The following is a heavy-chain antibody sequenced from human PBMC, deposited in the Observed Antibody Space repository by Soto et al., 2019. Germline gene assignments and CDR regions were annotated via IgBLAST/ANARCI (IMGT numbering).Heavy chain of an antibody. D-gene: IGHD6-6*01. CDR1: AFTFSSYG. Sequence: QVQLVESGGGVVPPGRSLRLSCAASAFTFSSYGMHWVRQAPGKGLEWVAVISYDGSNKYYADSVQGRFTISRDNSKNTLYLQMNSLRAEDTAVYYCAKYQHSSSSLSYKCYFDYWGQGTLVTVSS. CDR2: ISYDGSNK. CDR3: AKYQHSSSSLSYKCYFDY. J-gene: IGHJ4*02. V-gene: IGHV3-30*18.